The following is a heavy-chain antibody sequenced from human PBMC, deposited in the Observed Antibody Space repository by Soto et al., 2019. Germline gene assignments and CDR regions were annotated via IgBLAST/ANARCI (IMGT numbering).Heavy chain of an antibody. CDR1: GASMNSYH. CDR3: ARDQGVAAAGITWFDP. V-gene: IGHV4-4*07. J-gene: IGHJ5*02. Sequence: SETLSLTCTVSGASMNSYHWSWIRQPAGKGLEWIGHIHSSGSTNYDPSLKSRVTMSVDTSKNQFSLRLMSLTAADTAVYYCARDQGVAAAGITWFDPWGQGSLVTVSS. CDR2: IHSSGST. D-gene: IGHD6-13*01.